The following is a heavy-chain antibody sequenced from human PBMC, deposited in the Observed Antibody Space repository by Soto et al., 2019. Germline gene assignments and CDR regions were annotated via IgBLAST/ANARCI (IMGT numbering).Heavy chain of an antibody. CDR2: VYWDDDN. D-gene: IGHD3-22*01. V-gene: IGHV2-5*02. CDR1: GFSLSTSGVG. J-gene: IGHJ4*02. CDR3: SHTYYDPDHFYVDH. Sequence: QITLKESGPTLVKPTQTLTLTCTFSGFSLSTSGVGVAWIRQPPGKALQWLALVYWDDDNRYSPSLKNRLTISKDNSKNQVVLTMTNVDPEDTDTYYCSHTYYDPDHFYVDHWGPGTLVTVSS.